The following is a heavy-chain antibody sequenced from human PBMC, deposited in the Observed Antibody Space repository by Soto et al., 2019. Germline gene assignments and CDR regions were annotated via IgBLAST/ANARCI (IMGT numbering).Heavy chain of an antibody. Sequence: EVQLLESGGGLVQPGGSLRLSCAASGFTFSSYAMSWVRQAPGKGLEWVSAISGSGGSTYYADSVKGRFTISRDNSKNTLDLQMNSMRAADTAVYYCAKDPGSYYAVGPHYWGQGTLVTVSS. CDR2: ISGSGGST. CDR3: AKDPGSYYAVGPHY. D-gene: IGHD3-10*01. V-gene: IGHV3-23*01. J-gene: IGHJ4*02. CDR1: GFTFSSYA.